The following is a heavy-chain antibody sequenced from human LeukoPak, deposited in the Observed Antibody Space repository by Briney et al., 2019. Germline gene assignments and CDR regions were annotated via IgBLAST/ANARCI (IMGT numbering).Heavy chain of an antibody. V-gene: IGHV4-30-2*01. J-gene: IGHJ5*02. Sequence: SETLSLTCTVSGGSISSGGYYWSWIRQPPGKGLEWIGYIYHSGSTYYNPPLKSRVTISVDRSKNQFSLKLTSVTAADTAVYCCARDRELAALDPWGQGTLVIVSS. D-gene: IGHD1-26*01. CDR1: GGSISSGGYY. CDR2: IYHSGST. CDR3: ARDRELAALDP.